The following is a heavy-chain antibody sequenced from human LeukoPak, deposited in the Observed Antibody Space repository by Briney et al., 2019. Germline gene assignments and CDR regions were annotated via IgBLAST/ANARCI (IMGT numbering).Heavy chain of an antibody. CDR2: ISPSGGST. V-gene: IGHV1-46*01. D-gene: IGHD6-13*01. CDR3: ARDRGSSSWYPKYYFDY. CDR1: GYTFTSNY. Sequence: ASVKVSCKAFGYTFTSNYMHWVRQAPGQGPEWMGVISPSGGSTTYAQKFQGRVTMTRDMSTSTVYMELSSLRSEDTAVYYCARDRGSSSWYPKYYFDYWGQGTLVTVSS. J-gene: IGHJ4*02.